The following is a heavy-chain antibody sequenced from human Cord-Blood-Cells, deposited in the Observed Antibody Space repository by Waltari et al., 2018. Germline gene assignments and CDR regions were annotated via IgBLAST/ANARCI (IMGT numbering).Heavy chain of an antibody. CDR3: ARSRFYDLLPAY. V-gene: IGHV3-21*01. CDR2: ISSSSSYI. J-gene: IGHJ4*02. Sequence: EVQLVGAGGVLVKPGGSLTLPCVASGFPSSSYSFNWARQAPGKGLEWVSSISSSSSYIYYADSVKGRFTISRDNAKNSLYLQMNSLRAEDTAVYYCARSRFYDLLPAYWGQGTLVTVSS. CDR1: GFPSSSYS. D-gene: IGHD3-16*01.